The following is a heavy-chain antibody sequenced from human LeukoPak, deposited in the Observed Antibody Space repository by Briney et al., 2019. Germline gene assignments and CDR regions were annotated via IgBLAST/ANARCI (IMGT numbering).Heavy chain of an antibody. CDR3: ARALNWNSYYFDY. D-gene: IGHD1-1*01. CDR1: GDSISSHY. J-gene: IGHJ4*02. CDR2: IYNSGST. Sequence: PSETLSLTCTVPGDSISSHYWTWIRQPAGKGLEWVGRIYNSGSTDYNPSLKSRVTMSLDTSRNLFSLRLSSVTAADTAVYYCARALNWNSYYFDYWGQGTLVTVSS. V-gene: IGHV4-4*07.